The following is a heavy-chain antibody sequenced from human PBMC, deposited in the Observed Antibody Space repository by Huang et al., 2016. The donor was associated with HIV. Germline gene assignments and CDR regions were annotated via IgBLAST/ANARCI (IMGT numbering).Heavy chain of an antibody. J-gene: IGHJ6*02. D-gene: IGHD2-8*01. CDR2: IRQDGSEK. V-gene: IGHV3-7*01. Sequence: LVESGGGLVRPGGSLRLSCAGSTVTFSAYWMTGVRQSPGQGLEWVASIRQDGSEKQYVDSVEGRFNISRDNGKKVLFLEMRSLGVDDTAVYFCATKADAMDVWGQGTTVIVSS. CDR3: ATKADAMDV. CDR1: TVTFSAYW.